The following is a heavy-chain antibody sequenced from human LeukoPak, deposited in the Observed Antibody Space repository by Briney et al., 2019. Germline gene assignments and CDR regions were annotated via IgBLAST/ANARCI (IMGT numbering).Heavy chain of an antibody. D-gene: IGHD4-17*01. Sequence: GGSLRLSCAASGFTFSSYWVHWVRHAPGKGLEWVSVIYSGGSTYYADSVKGRFTISRDNSKNTLYLQMNSLRAEDTAVYYCVRGDYGDYTLFDYWGQGTLVTVSS. J-gene: IGHJ4*02. CDR1: GFTFSSYW. CDR2: IYSGGST. V-gene: IGHV3-53*01. CDR3: VRGDYGDYTLFDY.